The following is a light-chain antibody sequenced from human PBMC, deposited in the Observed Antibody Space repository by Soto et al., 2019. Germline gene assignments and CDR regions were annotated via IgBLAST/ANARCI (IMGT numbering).Light chain of an antibody. CDR1: QSVSSN. CDR2: GAS. Sequence: EIVLTQSPGTLSLSPGERATLSCRASQSVSSNLAWYQQKPGQAPRLLIYGASTRATGIPARFSGSGSGTEFTLTISSLQSEDFAVYYCQQYGSSLSITFGQGTRLEIK. CDR3: QQYGSSLSIT. J-gene: IGKJ5*01. V-gene: IGKV3-15*01.